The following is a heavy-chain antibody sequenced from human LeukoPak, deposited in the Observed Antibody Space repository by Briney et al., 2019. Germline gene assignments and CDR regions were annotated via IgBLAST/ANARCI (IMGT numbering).Heavy chain of an antibody. CDR2: IIPIFGTA. J-gene: IGHJ3*02. CDR1: GGTFSSYA. Sequence: SGKVSCKASGGTFSSYAISWVRQDPGQGLEWMGGIIPIFGTANYAQKFQGRVTITADESTSTAYMELSSLRSEDTAVYYCARDGEWELEAFDIWGQGTMVTVSS. V-gene: IGHV1-69*13. CDR3: ARDGEWELEAFDI. D-gene: IGHD1-26*01.